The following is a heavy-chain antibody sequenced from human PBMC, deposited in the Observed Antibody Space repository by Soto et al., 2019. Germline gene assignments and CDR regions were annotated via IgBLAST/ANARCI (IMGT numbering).Heavy chain of an antibody. CDR3: ARVVPDGYSDY. Sequence: SETLSLTCTVSGGSISSYYLSWIRQPPGKGLEWIGYIYYIGSTRYNPSLKSRVTISVDTSKNQFSLKLNSVTAADTAVYYCARVVPDGYSDYWGQGSLVTVS. CDR2: IYYIGST. CDR1: GGSISSYY. J-gene: IGHJ4*02. D-gene: IGHD2-21*01. V-gene: IGHV4-59*01.